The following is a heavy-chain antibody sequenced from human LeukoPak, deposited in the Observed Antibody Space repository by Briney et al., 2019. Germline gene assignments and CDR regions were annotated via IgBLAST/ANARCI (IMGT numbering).Heavy chain of an antibody. Sequence: SETLSLTCTVCGGSISTYYWSWIRQPRGKGVEGMGFMYYGGNTNYPPSLKSRVTISVDPSKNQYSLKLSSVTAADTAVYYCARHSSDAYYYAMDVWGQGTTVTVSS. J-gene: IGHJ6*02. CDR1: GGSISTYY. CDR2: MYYGGNT. CDR3: ARHSSDAYYYAMDV. V-gene: IGHV4-59*12. D-gene: IGHD2-15*01.